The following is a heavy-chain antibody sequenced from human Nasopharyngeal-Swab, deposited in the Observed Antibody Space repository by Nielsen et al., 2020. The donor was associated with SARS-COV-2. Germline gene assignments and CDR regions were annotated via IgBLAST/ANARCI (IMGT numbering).Heavy chain of an antibody. J-gene: IGHJ5*02. V-gene: IGHV3-49*02. Sequence: WIRQPPGKGLEWVGFIRSKAYGGTTEYAASVKGRFTISRDDSKSIAYLQMNSLKTEDTAVYYCTSPGYCSSTSCHPDNWFDPWGQGTLVTVSS. CDR2: IRSKAYGGTT. CDR3: TSPGYCSSTSCHPDNWFDP. D-gene: IGHD2-2*03.